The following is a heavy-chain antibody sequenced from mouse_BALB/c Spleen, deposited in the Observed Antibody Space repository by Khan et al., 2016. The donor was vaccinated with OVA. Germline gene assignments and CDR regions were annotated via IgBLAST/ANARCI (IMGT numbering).Heavy chain of an antibody. D-gene: IGHD2-14*01. V-gene: IGHV9-4*02. CDR3: ARVGAAYYRNDGGAMEY. CDR1: GYTFTTAG. CDR2: INTHSGVP. Sequence: QIQLVQSGPELKKPGETVRISCKASGYTFTTAGIQWVQKMPGKGLKWIGWINTHSGVPKYAEDFKGRFAFSLEISVSTAYLQITNLKNEETATYFCARVGAAYYRNDGGAMEYWGQGTSVTVSS. J-gene: IGHJ4*01.